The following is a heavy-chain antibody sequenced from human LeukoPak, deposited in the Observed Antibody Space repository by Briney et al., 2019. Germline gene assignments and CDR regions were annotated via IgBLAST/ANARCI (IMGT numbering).Heavy chain of an antibody. J-gene: IGHJ6*02. CDR2: IYYSGST. Sequence: SETLSFTCTVSGGSISSSSYYWGWIRQPPGKGLEWIGSIYYSGSTYYNPSLKSRVTISVDTSKNQFSLKLSSVTAADTAVYYCASRLGSGMDVWGQGTTVTVSS. CDR1: GGSISSSSYY. D-gene: IGHD3-3*01. V-gene: IGHV4-39*01. CDR3: ASRLGSGMDV.